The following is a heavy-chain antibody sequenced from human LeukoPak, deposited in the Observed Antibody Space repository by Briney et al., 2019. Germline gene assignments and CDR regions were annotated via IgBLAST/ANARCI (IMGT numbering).Heavy chain of an antibody. CDR1: GFTFGSYA. CDR2: ISGSGAST. CDR3: AKSLGGYDC. D-gene: IGHD5-12*01. J-gene: IGHJ4*02. V-gene: IGHV3-23*01. Sequence: PGGSLRLSCAASGFTFGSYAMSWVRQAPGKGPEWVSGISGSGASTYYADSVKGRFTISRDNSKNTLYLQMNSLRAEDTAVYYCAKSLGGYDCWGQGTLVTVSS.